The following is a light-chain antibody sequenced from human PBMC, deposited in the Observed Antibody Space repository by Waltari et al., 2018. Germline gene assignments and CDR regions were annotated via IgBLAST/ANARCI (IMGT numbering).Light chain of an antibody. CDR1: SSDIGRYDI. J-gene: IGLJ3*02. CDR2: DVS. CDR3: CSYAGNYVWV. Sequence: QSALTQPAAVSGSPGQSVTISCTGASSDIGRYDIVSWYQQHPGNAPKLVISDVSKRPSWVSDRFSGSKSGDTASLTISGLQFEDEADYYCCSYAGNYVWVFGGGTRLTVL. V-gene: IGLV2-23*02.